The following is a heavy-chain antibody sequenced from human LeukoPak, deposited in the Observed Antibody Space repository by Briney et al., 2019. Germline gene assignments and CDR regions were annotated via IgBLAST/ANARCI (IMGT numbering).Heavy chain of an antibody. CDR3: ARVPRYCSSTSCYDYYYYGMDV. D-gene: IGHD2-2*01. V-gene: IGHV1-69*13. CDR1: GGTFSSYA. CDR2: IIPIFGTA. J-gene: IGHJ6*02. Sequence: SVKVSCKASGGTFSSYAISWVRQAPGQGLEWMGGIIPIFGTANYAQKFQGRVTITADESTSTAYMELSSPRSEDTAVYYCARVPRYCSSTSCYDYYYYGMDVWGQGTTVTVSS.